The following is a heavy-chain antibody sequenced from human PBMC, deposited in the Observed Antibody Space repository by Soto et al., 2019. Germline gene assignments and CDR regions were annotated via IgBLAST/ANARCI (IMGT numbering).Heavy chain of an antibody. J-gene: IGHJ3*02. CDR2: IWYDGSNK. CDR3: AREANNRHSDAFDI. Sequence: GGSLRLSCAASGFTFSSYGMHWVRQAPGKGLEWLAVIWYDGSNKYYADSVKGRFTISRDNSKNTLYLQMNSLRAEDTAVYYCAREANNRHSDAFDIWGQGTMVTVSS. CDR1: GFTFSSYG. D-gene: IGHD1-1*01. V-gene: IGHV3-33*01.